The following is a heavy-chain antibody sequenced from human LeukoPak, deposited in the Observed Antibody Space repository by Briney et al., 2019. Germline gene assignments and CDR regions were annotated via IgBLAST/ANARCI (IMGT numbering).Heavy chain of an antibody. CDR2: INYSGST. D-gene: IGHD6-19*01. Sequence: SETLSLTCTVSGGSISSYYWSWIRQPPGKGLEWIGCINYSGSTNYNPAVKSRVTISVYTYKNQFSLKLSSVTAADTAVYYCARGLMMGVAGRGEFHYWGQGTLVTVSS. J-gene: IGHJ4*02. CDR3: ARGLMMGVAGRGEFHY. V-gene: IGHV4-59*01. CDR1: GGSISSYY.